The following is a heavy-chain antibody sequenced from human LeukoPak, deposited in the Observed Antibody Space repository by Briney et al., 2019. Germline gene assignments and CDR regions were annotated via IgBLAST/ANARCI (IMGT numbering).Heavy chain of an antibody. CDR2: ISNSSSYI. J-gene: IGHJ6*02. D-gene: IGHD2-15*01. CDR1: GFTFSSYS. CDR3: ARVPVVAAATRNVYYYYGMDV. Sequence: GGSLRLSCAASGFTFSSYSMNWVRQAPGKGLEWVSSISNSSSYIYYADSVKGRFTISRDNAKNSLYLQMNSLRAEDTAVYYCARVPVVAAATRNVYYYYGMDVWGQGTTVTVSS. V-gene: IGHV3-21*01.